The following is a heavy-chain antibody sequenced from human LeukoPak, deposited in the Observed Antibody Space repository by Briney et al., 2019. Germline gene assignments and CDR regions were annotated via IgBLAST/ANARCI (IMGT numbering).Heavy chain of an antibody. Sequence: GASVKVSCKASGYTFTGYYMRWVRQAPGQGLEWMGRINPNSGGTNYAQKFQGRVTMTRDTSISTAYMELSRLRSDDTAVYYCATMTTVTTEVYWGQGTLVTVSS. CDR2: INPNSGGT. CDR1: GYTFTGYY. D-gene: IGHD4-17*01. J-gene: IGHJ4*02. V-gene: IGHV1-2*06. CDR3: ATMTTVTTEVY.